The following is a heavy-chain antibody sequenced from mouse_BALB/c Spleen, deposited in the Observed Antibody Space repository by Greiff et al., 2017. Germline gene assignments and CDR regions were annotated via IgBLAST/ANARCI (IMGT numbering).Heavy chain of an antibody. Sequence: EVKLMESGGGLVQPGGSLRLSCATSGFTFTDYYMSWVRQPPGKALEWLGFIRNKANGYTTEYSASVKGRFTISRDNSQSILYLQMNTLRAEDSATYYCARDRGSSYDYAMDYWGQGTSVTVSS. CDR3: ARDRGSSYDYAMDY. V-gene: IGHV7-3*02. D-gene: IGHD1-1*01. J-gene: IGHJ4*01. CDR1: GFTFTDYY. CDR2: IRNKANGYTT.